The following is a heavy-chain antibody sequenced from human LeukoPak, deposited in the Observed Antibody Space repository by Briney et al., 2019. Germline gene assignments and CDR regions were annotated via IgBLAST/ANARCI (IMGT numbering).Heavy chain of an antibody. Sequence: GGSLRLSCAASGFTFSSYSMNWVRQAPGKGLEWVSYISSSSSTIYYADSVKGRFTISRDNAKNSLYLQMNSLRAEDTAVYYCARDDYDILTGYYNWFDPWGRGTLVTVSS. V-gene: IGHV3-48*01. J-gene: IGHJ5*02. CDR3: ARDDYDILTGYYNWFDP. D-gene: IGHD3-9*01. CDR1: GFTFSSYS. CDR2: ISSSSSTI.